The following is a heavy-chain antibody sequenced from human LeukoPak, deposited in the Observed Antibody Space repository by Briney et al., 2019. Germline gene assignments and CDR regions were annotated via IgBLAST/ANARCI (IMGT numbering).Heavy chain of an antibody. V-gene: IGHV3-21*04. J-gene: IGHJ6*02. CDR3: AREMVRNPRYGMDV. CDR2: ISSSSSYI. D-gene: IGHD2-8*01. Sequence: GGSQRLSCAASGFTFSSNSMNWVRQAPGKGLEWVSSISSSSSYIYYADSVKGRFTISRDNAKNSLYLQMNSLRAEDTAVYYCAREMVRNPRYGMDVWGQGTTVTVSS. CDR1: GFTFSSNS.